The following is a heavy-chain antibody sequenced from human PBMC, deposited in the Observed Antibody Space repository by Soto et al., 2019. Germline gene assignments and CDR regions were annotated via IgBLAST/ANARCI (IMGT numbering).Heavy chain of an antibody. J-gene: IGHJ3*02. CDR2: INPNSGGT. D-gene: IGHD5-18*01. CDR3: ARKIPRRGYNGPAYDAFDM. Sequence: ASVKVSCKASGYTFTDYYIHWLRQAPGQGFEWMGWINPNSGGTDSAQKFQGWVTLTRDTSTNTAYIELSRLSSVDTAVYYCARKIPRRGYNGPAYDAFDMWGQGTMVTVS. CDR1: GYTFTDYY. V-gene: IGHV1-2*04.